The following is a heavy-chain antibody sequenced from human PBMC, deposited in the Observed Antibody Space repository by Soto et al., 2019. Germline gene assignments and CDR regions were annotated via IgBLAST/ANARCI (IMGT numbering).Heavy chain of an antibody. D-gene: IGHD3-16*01. Sequence: GSLRLGGAASGFTGSSYSMNWVRQAPGKGLEWVSSISSSSSYIYYADSVKGRFTISRDNAKNSLYLQMNSLRAEDTAVYYCARDGLIHRRPFDIWGQGTMVTVSS. CDR2: ISSSSSYI. CDR1: GFTGSSYS. J-gene: IGHJ3*02. CDR3: ARDGLIHRRPFDI. V-gene: IGHV3-21*01.